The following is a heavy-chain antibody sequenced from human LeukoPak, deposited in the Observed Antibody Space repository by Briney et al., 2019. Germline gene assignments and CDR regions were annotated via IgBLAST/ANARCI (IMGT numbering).Heavy chain of an antibody. Sequence: GGSLRLSCAASGLTFNSYALTWVRTAPGKGLEWVSGISSDGGTTYYADSVKGRFAISRDNSKNTLYLQMNSLRAEDTALYYCASLYSTYYWGQGTLVTVSS. CDR1: GLTFNSYA. CDR2: ISSDGGTT. D-gene: IGHD6-13*01. J-gene: IGHJ4*02. CDR3: ASLYSTYY. V-gene: IGHV3-23*01.